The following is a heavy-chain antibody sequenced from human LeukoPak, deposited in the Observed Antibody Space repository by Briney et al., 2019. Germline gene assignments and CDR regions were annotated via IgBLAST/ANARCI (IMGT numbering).Heavy chain of an antibody. V-gene: IGHV3-21*01. CDR2: ISSSTSYI. Sequence: GGSLRLSCAASGFTSSSYSMNWVRQAPGKGLEWVSFISSSTSYISYADSVKGRFTISRDNAKSSLWLQMNSLRAKDTAVYYCARATNGRFDIWGQGTMVTVSS. CDR1: GFTSSSYS. D-gene: IGHD2-8*01. CDR3: ARATNGRFDI. J-gene: IGHJ3*02.